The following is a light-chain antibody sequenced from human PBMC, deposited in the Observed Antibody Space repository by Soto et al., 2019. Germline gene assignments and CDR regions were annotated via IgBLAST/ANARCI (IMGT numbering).Light chain of an antibody. J-gene: IGKJ1*01. V-gene: IGKV3-20*01. Sequence: EIVLTQSPGTLSLSPGERATLSCRASQSVSSSYLAWYQQKPGQAPRLLIYDASSRATGIPDRFSGSGSGTDFTLTISRLEPEDFAVYYCQQYGSSVTFGQGTKVEIK. CDR3: QQYGSSVT. CDR1: QSVSSSY. CDR2: DAS.